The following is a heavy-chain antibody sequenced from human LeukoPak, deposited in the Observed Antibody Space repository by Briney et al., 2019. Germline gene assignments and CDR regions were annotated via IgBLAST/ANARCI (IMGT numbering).Heavy chain of an antibody. V-gene: IGHV1-2*02. CDR2: VNPNSGDT. J-gene: IGHJ4*02. CDR3: ARGRRILVGDTNAGDFFDY. D-gene: IGHD1-26*01. Sequence: ASVKVSCKASGYTFTDYYIHWVRPAPGQGLEWMGWVNPNSGDTYYAQKFQGRVTMTRDTSISTAYIELSRLRSDDTAVYYCARGRRILVGDTNAGDFFDYWGQGTLVTVSS. CDR1: GYTFTDYY.